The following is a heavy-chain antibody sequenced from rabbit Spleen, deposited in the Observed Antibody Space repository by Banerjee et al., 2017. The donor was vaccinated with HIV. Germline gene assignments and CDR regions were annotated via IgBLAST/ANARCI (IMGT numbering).Heavy chain of an antibody. Sequence: QSLEESGGGLVQPEGSLTLACTASGFTLTNYWMCWVRQAPGKGLEWIACIQIVSSVKIYYAGWAKGRFTISKTSATTVTLQMTSLTAADTATYFCARASTANYYAANLWGPGTLVTVS. D-gene: IGHD1-1*01. V-gene: IGHV1S40*01. CDR3: ARASTANYYAANL. CDR1: GFTLTNYW. CDR2: IQIVSSVKI. J-gene: IGHJ4*01.